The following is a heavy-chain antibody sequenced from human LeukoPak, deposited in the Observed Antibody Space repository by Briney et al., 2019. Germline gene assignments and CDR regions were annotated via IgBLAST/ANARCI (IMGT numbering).Heavy chain of an antibody. CDR3: ARGPPYDSSGYESGAFDY. D-gene: IGHD3-22*01. CDR2: INHSGST. CDR1: GGSFSGYY. V-gene: IGHV4-34*01. Sequence: PSETLSLTCAVYGGSFSGYYWSWIRQPPGKGLEWIGEINHSGSTNYNPSLKSRVTISVDTSKNQFSLKLSSVTAADTAVYYCARGPPYDSSGYESGAFDYWGQGTLVTVSS. J-gene: IGHJ4*02.